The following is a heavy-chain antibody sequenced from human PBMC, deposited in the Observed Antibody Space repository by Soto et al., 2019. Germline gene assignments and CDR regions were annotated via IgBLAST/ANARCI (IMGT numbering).Heavy chain of an antibody. CDR1: GGSISSYY. CDR2: IYYSGST. V-gene: IGHV4-59*01. CDR3: ARPTTHDAFDI. Sequence: QVQLQESGPGLVKPSETLSLTCTVSGGSISSYYWSWIRQPPGKGLEWIGYIYYSGSTNYNPYLKSRVPISVDTSKNQFSLKLSSVTAADTAVYYCARPTTHDAFDIWGQGTMVTVSS. J-gene: IGHJ3*02. D-gene: IGHD1-7*01.